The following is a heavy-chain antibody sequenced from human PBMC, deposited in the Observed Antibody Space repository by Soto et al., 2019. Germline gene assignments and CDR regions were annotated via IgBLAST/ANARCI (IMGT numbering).Heavy chain of an antibody. J-gene: IGHJ4*02. Sequence: SETLSLTCAVYGGSFSGCYWSWIRQPPGKGLEWIGEINHSGSTNYNPSLKSRVTISVDTSKNQFSLKLSSVTAADTAVYYCARGQRGSGRYWDWGQGTLVTVSS. CDR3: ARGQRGSGRYWD. CDR2: INHSGST. V-gene: IGHV4-34*01. CDR1: GGSFSGCY. D-gene: IGHD3-10*01.